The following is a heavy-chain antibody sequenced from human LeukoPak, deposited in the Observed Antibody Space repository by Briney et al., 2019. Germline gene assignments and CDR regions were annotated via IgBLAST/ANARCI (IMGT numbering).Heavy chain of an antibody. V-gene: IGHV3-7*01. CDR2: IKTDGSAK. CDR1: GFRFSDYW. Sequence: QTGGSLRLSCAASGFRFSDYWMTWVRQAPGKGLECVANIKTDGSAKYYPDSVKGRFTVSRDNAKNSLYLQMNNMRVEDTAIYYCTKDLSHDSSGWGQGTLVTVSS. J-gene: IGHJ4*02. CDR3: TKDLSHDSSG. D-gene: IGHD3-22*01.